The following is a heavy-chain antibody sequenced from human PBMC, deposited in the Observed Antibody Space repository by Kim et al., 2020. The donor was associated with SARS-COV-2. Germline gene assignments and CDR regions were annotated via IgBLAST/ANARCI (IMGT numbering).Heavy chain of an antibody. V-gene: IGHV3-30-3*01. CDR2: ISYDGNNK. CDR1: GFTFRNYA. J-gene: IGHJ6*02. D-gene: IGHD6-19*01. CDR3: ATDRAQWLASRYFYGMDV. Sequence: GGSLRLSCAASGFTFRNYALHWVRQAPGKGPEWVSVISYDGNNKDYADAVRGRFTISIDNAKYTHYLHMNSLRMDDAGVDYCATDRAQWLASRYFYGMDVWGQGTTVTVSS.